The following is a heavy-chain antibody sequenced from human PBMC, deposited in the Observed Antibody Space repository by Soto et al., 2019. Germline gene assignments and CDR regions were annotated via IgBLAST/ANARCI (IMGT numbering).Heavy chain of an antibody. Sequence: QVQLVQSGAEVKKPGSSVKVSCKASGGTIRIYAISWVRQAPGQGLEWMGGIIPVYGTSNYAQKFKGRVTMTADESTNTAYMELSSLRSEDTAVYYCARGSDSSGYRLGGSFDYWGQGTLVTVSS. D-gene: IGHD3-22*01. V-gene: IGHV1-69*01. J-gene: IGHJ4*02. CDR2: IIPVYGTS. CDR3: ARGSDSSGYRLGGSFDY. CDR1: GGTIRIYA.